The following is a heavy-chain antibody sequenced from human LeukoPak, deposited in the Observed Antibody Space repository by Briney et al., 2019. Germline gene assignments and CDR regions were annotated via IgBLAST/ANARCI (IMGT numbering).Heavy chain of an antibody. D-gene: IGHD1-26*01. CDR1: GFTFSSYW. V-gene: IGHV3-7*01. J-gene: IGHJ4*02. Sequence: GGSLRLSCAASGFTFSSYWMSWVRQAPGKGLEWVANIKQDGSEKYYVDSVKGRFTISRDNAKNSLYLQMNSLRAEDTAVYYCARDKIVGATNFDYWGQGTLVTGSS. CDR2: IKQDGSEK. CDR3: ARDKIVGATNFDY.